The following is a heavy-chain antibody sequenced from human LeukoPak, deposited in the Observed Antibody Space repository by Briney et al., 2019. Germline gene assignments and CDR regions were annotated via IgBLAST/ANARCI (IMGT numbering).Heavy chain of an antibody. Sequence: ASVKVSCKASGYTFTSYDINWVRQATGQGLEWMGWMNPNSGNTGYAQKFQGRVIMTRNTSISTAYMELSSLRSEDTAVYYCARGQATYYYDSSGYRADWFDPWGQGTLVTVSS. CDR2: MNPNSGNT. CDR1: GYTFTSYD. J-gene: IGHJ5*02. CDR3: ARGQATYYYDSSGYRADWFDP. V-gene: IGHV1-8*01. D-gene: IGHD3-22*01.